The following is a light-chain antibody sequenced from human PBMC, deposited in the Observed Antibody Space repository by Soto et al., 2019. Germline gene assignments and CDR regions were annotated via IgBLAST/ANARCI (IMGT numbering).Light chain of an antibody. V-gene: IGLV1-51*02. Sequence: QSVLTQPPSVSAAPGQTVTISCSGSSSNIGNNDVSWYQQFPGTAPRLLMYENNKRPSGIPDRFSGSKSGTSATLGITGLQTGDEADYYCGTWDNSLSAVFGGGTKVTVL. CDR2: ENN. J-gene: IGLJ2*01. CDR3: GTWDNSLSAV. CDR1: SSNIGNND.